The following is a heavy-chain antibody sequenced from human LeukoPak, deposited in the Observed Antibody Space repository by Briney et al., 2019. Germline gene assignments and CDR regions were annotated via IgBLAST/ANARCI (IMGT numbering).Heavy chain of an antibody. V-gene: IGHV1-69*01. Sequence: ASVKVSCKASGGTFSSYAISWVRQAPGQGLEWMGGIIPIFGTANYAQKFQGRVAITADESTSTAYMELSSLRSEDTAVYYCARDGLYCTNGVCSSDIWGQGTLVTVSS. D-gene: IGHD2-8*01. CDR2: IIPIFGTA. CDR3: ARDGLYCTNGVCSSDI. CDR1: GGTFSSYA. J-gene: IGHJ3*02.